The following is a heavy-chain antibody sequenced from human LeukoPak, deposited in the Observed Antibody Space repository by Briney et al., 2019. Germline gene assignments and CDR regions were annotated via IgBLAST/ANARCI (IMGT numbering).Heavy chain of an antibody. D-gene: IGHD6-6*01. J-gene: IGHJ4*02. CDR1: GFIFSDYY. V-gene: IGHV3-11*01. CDR3: ASGSSSVGY. CDR2: ISNSDNDI. Sequence: GGSLRLPSVASGFIFSDYYMSWIRQTPGKGLEWISYISNSDNDIYYAGSVKGRFTISRDNTRNSLFLQMNSLRPDDTAVYYCASGSSSVGYWGQGTLVTVSP.